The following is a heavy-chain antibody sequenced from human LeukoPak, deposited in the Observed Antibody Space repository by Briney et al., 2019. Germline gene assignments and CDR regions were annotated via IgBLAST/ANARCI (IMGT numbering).Heavy chain of an antibody. CDR3: ARDRGSYWNGGNDY. V-gene: IGHV3-33*01. D-gene: IGHD1-26*01. Sequence: GRSLRLSCAASGFTFSSYGMHWVRQPPGEGLEWVAVIWYEGSNKYYADSVKGRFTISRDNSKNTLYLQMNSLRAEDTAVYYCARDRGSYWNGGNDYWGQGTLVTVSS. CDR2: IWYEGSNK. CDR1: GFTFSSYG. J-gene: IGHJ4*02.